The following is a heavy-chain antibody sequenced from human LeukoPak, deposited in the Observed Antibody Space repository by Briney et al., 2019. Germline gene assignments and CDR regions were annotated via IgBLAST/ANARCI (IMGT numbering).Heavy chain of an antibody. CDR1: GGSVSSGTYF. J-gene: IGHJ4*02. CDR2: IHYSVTT. V-gene: IGHV4-61*01. CDR3: ARWGTY. D-gene: IGHD7-27*01. Sequence: SETLSLTCTVSGGSVSSGTYFWTWVRQPPGKGLEWIGHIHYSVTTNYNPSLKSRVTMTLDTSKNQFSLKLTSVTAADTAIYFCARWGTYWGQGILVTVSS.